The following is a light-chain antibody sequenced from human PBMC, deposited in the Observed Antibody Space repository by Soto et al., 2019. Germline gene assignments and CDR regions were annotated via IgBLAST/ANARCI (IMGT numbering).Light chain of an antibody. V-gene: IGKV3-20*01. CDR3: QQYGSSPRT. CDR2: DTS. CDR1: QSVRDNY. J-gene: IGKJ1*01. Sequence: EIVLTQSPGTVSLSPGERATLSCRASQSVRDNYLAWYQQKPGQAPSLLIFDTSRRATGIPDRFSGSGSGTDFTLTISRLEPEDFAVYYCQQYGSSPRTFGQGTKV.